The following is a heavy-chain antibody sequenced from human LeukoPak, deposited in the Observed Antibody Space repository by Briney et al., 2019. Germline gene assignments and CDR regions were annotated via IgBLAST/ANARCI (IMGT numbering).Heavy chain of an antibody. CDR1: GYTFTSYG. V-gene: IGHV1-18*01. D-gene: IGHD3-3*01. CDR2: ISAYNGNT. J-gene: IGHJ5*02. Sequence: ASVKVSCKASGYTFTSYGISWVRQAPGQGLEWMGCISAYNGNTNYAQKLQGRVTMTTDTSTSTAYMELRSLRSDDTAVYYCARAITIFGLAHQRRGFDPWGQGTLVTVSS. CDR3: ARAITIFGLAHQRRGFDP.